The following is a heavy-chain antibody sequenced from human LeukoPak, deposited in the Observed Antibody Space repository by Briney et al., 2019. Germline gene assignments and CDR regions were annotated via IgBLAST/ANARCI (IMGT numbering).Heavy chain of an antibody. J-gene: IGHJ4*02. CDR3: AKDRLGGPYFFHY. V-gene: IGHV3-23*01. CDR1: GFTFSSYA. Sequence: GGSLRLSCAASGFTFSSYAMSWVRQAPGKGLEWVSAISGSGGSTYYADSVKGRFTISRDNSKNTLYLQMNSLRAEDTAVYFCAKDRLGGPYFFHYWGQGTLVTVSS. D-gene: IGHD3-16*01. CDR2: ISGSGGST.